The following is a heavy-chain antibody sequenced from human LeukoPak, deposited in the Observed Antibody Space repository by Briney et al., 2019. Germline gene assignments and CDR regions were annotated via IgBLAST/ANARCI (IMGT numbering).Heavy chain of an antibody. CDR1: GFTFRNYW. CDR3: AKDQGGYFDY. J-gene: IGHJ4*02. D-gene: IGHD3-16*01. CDR2: IKQDGSDR. V-gene: IGHV3-7*01. Sequence: GGSLRLSCAASGFTFRNYWMSWVRQAPGTGLEWVANIKQDGSDRNYVTSVRGRFTISRDNSKNTLYLQMNSLRAEDTAVYYCAKDQGGYFDYWGQGTLVTVSS.